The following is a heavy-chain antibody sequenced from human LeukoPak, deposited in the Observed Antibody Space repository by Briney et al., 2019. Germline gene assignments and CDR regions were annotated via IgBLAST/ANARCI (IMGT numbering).Heavy chain of an antibody. CDR3: TTAGPYYGSGSIPVDY. Sequence: GGSLRLSCAASGFTFSNAWMRWVRQAPGKGLEWVGRIKSKTDGGTTDYSAPVKGRFTISRDDSKNTLYLQMNSLKTEDTAVYYCTTAGPYYGSGSIPVDYWGQGTLVTVSS. V-gene: IGHV3-15*01. CDR2: IKSKTDGGTT. J-gene: IGHJ4*02. D-gene: IGHD3-10*01. CDR1: GFTFSNAW.